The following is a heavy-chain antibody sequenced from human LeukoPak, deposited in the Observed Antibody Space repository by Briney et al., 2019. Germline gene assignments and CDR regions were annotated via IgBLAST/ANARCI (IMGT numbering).Heavy chain of an antibody. CDR1: EYSLTELS. CDR2: FDPENGDI. D-gene: IGHD1-26*01. V-gene: IGHV1-24*01. J-gene: IGHJ3*02. CDR3: AKVSRSGQGDDAFDI. Sequence: APVKVSCKVSEYSLTELSMHWVRQAPGKGLEWMGGFDPENGDILYAQKFQGRVTMTEDTSTDTAYMELSSLRSEDTAVYYCAKVSRSGQGDDAFDIWGQGTMVTVSS.